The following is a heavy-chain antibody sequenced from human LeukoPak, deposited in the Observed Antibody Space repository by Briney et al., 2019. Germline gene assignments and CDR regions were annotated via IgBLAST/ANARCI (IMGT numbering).Heavy chain of an antibody. CDR1: GLIVSSNY. CDR2: IYSGGST. V-gene: IGHV3-53*01. D-gene: IGHD3-22*01. J-gene: IGHJ4*02. Sequence: PGGSLRLSCAASGLIVSSNYMSWVRQAPGKGLEWVSVIYSGGSTYYADSVKGRFTISRDNAKNSLYLQMNSLRAEDTAVYYCARDLDYYDSSGQIDYWGQGTLVAVSS. CDR3: ARDLDYYDSSGQIDY.